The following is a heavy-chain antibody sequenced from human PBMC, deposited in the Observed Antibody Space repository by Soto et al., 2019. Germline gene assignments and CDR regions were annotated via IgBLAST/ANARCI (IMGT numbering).Heavy chain of an antibody. CDR1: GFTFSSYW. CDR2: IKQDGSEK. D-gene: IGHD4-17*01. Sequence: GGSLRLSCAASGFTFSSYWMSWVRQAPGKGLEWVANIKQDGSEKYYVDSVKGRFTISRDNAKNSLYLQMNSLRAEDTAVYYCASLWDYGDYDYYYYYYMDVWGKGTTVTVSS. J-gene: IGHJ6*03. V-gene: IGHV3-7*01. CDR3: ASLWDYGDYDYYYYYYMDV.